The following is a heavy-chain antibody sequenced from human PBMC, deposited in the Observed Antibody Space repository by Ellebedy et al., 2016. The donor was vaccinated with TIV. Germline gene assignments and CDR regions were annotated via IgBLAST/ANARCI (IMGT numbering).Heavy chain of an antibody. Sequence: GESLKISCAASGFTFTTYAMSWVRQAPGKGLEWVSAISASGGGTYYADSVKGRFTISRDNSKNTLYLQMSSLRAEDTAEYYCAKARSSGDLSGDYFDYWGQGTLVTVSS. CDR1: GFTFTTYA. CDR3: AKARSSGDLSGDYFDY. CDR2: ISASGGGT. V-gene: IGHV3-23*01. J-gene: IGHJ4*02. D-gene: IGHD4-17*01.